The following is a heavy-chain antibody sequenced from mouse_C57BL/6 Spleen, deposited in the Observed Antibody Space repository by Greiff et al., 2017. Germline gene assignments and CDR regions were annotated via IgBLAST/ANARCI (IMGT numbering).Heavy chain of an antibody. CDR1: GFTFSDYG. CDR2: ISSGSSTI. V-gene: IGHV5-17*01. J-gene: IGHJ4*01. Sequence: EVQLVESGGGLVKPGGSLKLSCAASGFTFSDYGMHWVRQAPEKGLEWVAYISSGSSTIYYADTVKGRFTIARDNAKNTLFLQMTSLRSEDTAMYYCARPGNYGSSYYAMDYWGQGTSVTVSS. CDR3: ARPGNYGSSYYAMDY. D-gene: IGHD1-1*01.